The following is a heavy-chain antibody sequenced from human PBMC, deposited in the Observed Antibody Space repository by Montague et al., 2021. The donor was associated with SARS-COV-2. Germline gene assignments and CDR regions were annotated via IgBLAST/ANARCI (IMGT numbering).Heavy chain of an antibody. CDR1: GDSVSSNIAT. CDR2: TYYRSKWYN. J-gene: IGHJ4*02. D-gene: IGHD2-2*01. Sequence: CAISGDSVSSNIATWNWIRQSPSRGLEWLGRTYYRSKWYNDYAESVKSRITIDPDTSKHQFSLHLNFVTPEDTAVYYSARIPVGSKYYFDFWGQGTLVTVSS. V-gene: IGHV6-1*01. CDR3: ARIPVGSKYYFDF.